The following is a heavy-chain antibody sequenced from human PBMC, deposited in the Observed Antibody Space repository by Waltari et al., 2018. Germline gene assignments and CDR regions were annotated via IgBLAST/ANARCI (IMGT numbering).Heavy chain of an antibody. CDR1: GGSISSTSYY. D-gene: IGHD6-13*01. CDR3: ARGYSSSWYYFDY. CDR2: SYYSGST. V-gene: IGHV4-39*07. Sequence: QLQLQESGPGLVQPSETLSLTCTVPGGSISSTSYYWGWIRQHPGKGLEGSGRSYYSGSTDYNPALKRRVTRAVDTSKNQFSLKLSSVTAADTAVYYCARGYSSSWYYFDYWGQGTLVTVSS. J-gene: IGHJ4*02.